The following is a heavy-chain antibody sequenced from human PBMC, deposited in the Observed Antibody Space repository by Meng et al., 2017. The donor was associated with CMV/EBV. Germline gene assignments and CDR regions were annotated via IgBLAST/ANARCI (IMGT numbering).Heavy chain of an antibody. CDR3: AREPTYYYGSGIYSYYYYGMDV. V-gene: IGHV3-21*01. D-gene: IGHD3-10*01. J-gene: IGHJ6*02. CDR1: GFTFSSYS. CDR2: ISSSSSYI. Sequence: GESLKISCAASGFTFSSYSMNWVRQAPGKGLEWVSSISSSSSYIYYADSVKGRFTISRDNAKNSLHLQMNSLRAEDTAVYYCAREPTYYYGSGIYSYYYYGMDVWGQGTTVTVSS.